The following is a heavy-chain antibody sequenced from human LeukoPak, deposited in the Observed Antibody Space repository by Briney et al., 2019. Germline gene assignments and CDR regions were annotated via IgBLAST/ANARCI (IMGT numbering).Heavy chain of an antibody. Sequence: GGSLRLSCAASGSTFSSYSMNWVRQAPGKGLEWVSSISSSSSYIYYADSVKGRFTISRDNAKNSLYLQMNSLRAEDTAVYYCARGGRFLEWLFLSDFDYWGQGTLVTVSS. V-gene: IGHV3-21*01. CDR3: ARGGRFLEWLFLSDFDY. CDR1: GSTFSSYS. D-gene: IGHD3-3*01. J-gene: IGHJ4*02. CDR2: ISSSSSYI.